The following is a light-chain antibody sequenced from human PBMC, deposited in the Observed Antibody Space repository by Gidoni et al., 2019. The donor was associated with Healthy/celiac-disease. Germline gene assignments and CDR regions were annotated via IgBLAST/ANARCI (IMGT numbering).Light chain of an antibody. CDR2: AAS. J-gene: IGKJ1*01. CDR3: QHSYSTPLT. V-gene: IGKV1-39*01. Sequence: DIQVTQSPSSLSASVGDRVTITCRASQSISSYLNWYQQKPGKAPKLLIYAASSLQSGVPTRFSGSGSGTDFTLTISILQPEYFATYYCQHSYSTPLTFGQGTKVEIK. CDR1: QSISSY.